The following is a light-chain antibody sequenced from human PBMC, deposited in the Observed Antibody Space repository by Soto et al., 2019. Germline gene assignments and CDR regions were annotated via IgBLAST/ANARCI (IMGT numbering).Light chain of an antibody. CDR3: QQYGSSPRLT. V-gene: IGKV3-20*01. CDR2: DAS. Sequence: EIVLTQSSDTLSLSPGERATLSCRASQSVTSGYLAWYQQRPGQAPRLLIYDASSRATGIPARFSGSGSGTDFTLTISRLEPEDFAVYYCQQYGSSPRLTFGGGTKVEIK. J-gene: IGKJ4*01. CDR1: QSVTSGY.